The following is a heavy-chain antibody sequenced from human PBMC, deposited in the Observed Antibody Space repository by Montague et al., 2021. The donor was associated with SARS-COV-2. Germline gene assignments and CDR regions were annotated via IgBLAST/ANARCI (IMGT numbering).Heavy chain of an antibody. J-gene: IGHJ2*01. CDR1: GITFSSYA. Sequence: SLRLSCAASGITFSSYAMTWVRQAPGKGLEWVSAITVDGGKTWYADSVKGRFTISRDNSKNTLFLEMNSLRPEDTAVYYCAKDAPTGTWCWYLDPWGRGTLVSVSS. V-gene: IGHV3-23*01. CDR2: ITVDGGKT. CDR3: AKDAPTGTWCWYLDP. D-gene: IGHD3-10*01.